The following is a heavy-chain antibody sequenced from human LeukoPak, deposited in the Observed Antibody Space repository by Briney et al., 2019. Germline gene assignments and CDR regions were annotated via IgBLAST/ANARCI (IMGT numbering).Heavy chain of an antibody. Sequence: SGTPSLTCAVSGGSISSSNWWSWIRQPPGKGLEWIGEINHSGSTNYNPSLKSRVTISVDTSKNQFSLKLSSVTAADTAVYYCASRYNWNYGVHWGQGTLVTVSS. CDR1: GGSISSSNW. CDR3: ASRYNWNYGVH. V-gene: IGHV4-4*02. CDR2: INHSGST. D-gene: IGHD1-7*01. J-gene: IGHJ4*02.